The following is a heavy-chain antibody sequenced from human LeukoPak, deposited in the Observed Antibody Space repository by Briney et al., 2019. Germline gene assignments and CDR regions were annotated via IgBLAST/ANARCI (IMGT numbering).Heavy chain of an antibody. Sequence: GSLRLSCAASGFTFNNYALAWVRQTPEKGLECVSAISGDGVSPYYVDSVRGRFTISRDNSKNTLYLQMHSLRVEDTAVYYCAKVLTRRFWSGQNWFDPWGQGTLVTVSS. J-gene: IGHJ5*02. V-gene: IGHV3-23*01. CDR1: GFTFNNYA. D-gene: IGHD3-3*01. CDR3: AKVLTRRFWSGQNWFDP. CDR2: ISGDGVSP.